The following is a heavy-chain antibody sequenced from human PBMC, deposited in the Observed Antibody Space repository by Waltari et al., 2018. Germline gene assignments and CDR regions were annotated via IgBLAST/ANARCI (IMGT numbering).Heavy chain of an antibody. CDR3: VTTGVAGFY. J-gene: IGHJ4*02. CDR2: ISMDGSIV. D-gene: IGHD6-19*01. CDR1: GFAFSHSG. V-gene: IGHV3-74*01. Sequence: EVQLVESGGGLVQTGGSLRLSCAAYGFAFSHSGMYWGRQSPGKGLVWVSRISMDGSIVNYADSVKGRFTISRDNAKSTLFLQMNSLRVDDTALYYCVTTGVAGFYWGQGTRVTVSS.